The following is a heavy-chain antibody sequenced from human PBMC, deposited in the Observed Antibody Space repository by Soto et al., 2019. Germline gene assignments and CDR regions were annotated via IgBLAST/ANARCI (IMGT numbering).Heavy chain of an antibody. D-gene: IGHD2-2*01. CDR3: AREADCSSTSCYAYYSYYMDV. CDR2: INHSGST. V-gene: IGHV4-34*01. J-gene: IGHJ6*03. Sequence: QVQLQQWGAGLLKPSETLSLTCAVYGGSFSGYYWSWIRQPPGKGLGWIGEINHSGSTNYNPSLKRRVPISVDTSQNPFDLKLGSVTAADTAVYYCAREADCSSTSCYAYYSYYMDVWGKGTTVTVSS. CDR1: GGSFSGYY.